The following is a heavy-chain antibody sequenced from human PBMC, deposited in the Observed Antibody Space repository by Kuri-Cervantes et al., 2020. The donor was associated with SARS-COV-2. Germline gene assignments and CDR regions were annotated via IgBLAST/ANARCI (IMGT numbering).Heavy chain of an antibody. Sequence: GGSLRLSCAASGFTFSSYAMSWVRQAPGKGLEWVSAISGSGGSAYYADSVKGRFTISRDNSKNTLYLQMNSLRAEDTAVYYCAKDPLWGSSSNFDYWGQGTLVTVS. J-gene: IGHJ4*02. V-gene: IGHV3-23*01. CDR1: GFTFSSYA. D-gene: IGHD6-6*01. CDR2: ISGSGGSA. CDR3: AKDPLWGSSSNFDY.